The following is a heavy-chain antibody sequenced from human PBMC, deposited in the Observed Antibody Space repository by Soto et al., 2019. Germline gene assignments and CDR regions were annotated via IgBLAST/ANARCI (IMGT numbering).Heavy chain of an antibody. CDR2: ISYDGSNK. CDR3: ARGGSYHYWYFDL. CDR1: GFTLSSYA. Sequence: QVQLVESGGGVVQPGRSLRLSCAASGFTLSSYAMHWVRQAPGKGLEWVAVISYDGSNKYYADSVKGRFTISRDNSKNTLYLQMNSLRAEDTAVYYCARGGSYHYWYFDLWGRGTLVTVSS. V-gene: IGHV3-30-3*01. D-gene: IGHD1-26*01. J-gene: IGHJ2*01.